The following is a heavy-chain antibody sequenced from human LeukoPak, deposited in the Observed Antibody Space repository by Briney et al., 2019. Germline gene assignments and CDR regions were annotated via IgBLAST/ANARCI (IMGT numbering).Heavy chain of an antibody. Sequence: SETLSLTCTVSGDSITSSTSYWGWIRQPPGKGLEWIGSFYYSGSTYYNPSLKSRVTISVDTSKNQFSLKLSSVTAADTAVYYCARDGGSGWSNPYWYFDLWGRGTLVTVSS. V-gene: IGHV4-39*07. CDR3: ARDGGSGWSNPYWYFDL. J-gene: IGHJ2*01. CDR1: GDSITSSTSY. CDR2: FYYSGST. D-gene: IGHD6-19*01.